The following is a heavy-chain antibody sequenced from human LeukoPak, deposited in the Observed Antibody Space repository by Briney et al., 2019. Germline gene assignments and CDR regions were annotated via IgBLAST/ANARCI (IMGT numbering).Heavy chain of an antibody. D-gene: IGHD3-10*01. V-gene: IGHV1-2*02. CDR2: INPNSGGT. J-gene: IGHJ5*02. CDR1: GYTFTGYY. Sequence: ASVKVSCKASGYTFTGYYMHWVRQAPGQGLEWMGWINPNSGGTNYAQKFQGRVTMTRDTSISTAYMELSRLRSDDTAVYYCARDEGRLLWFGELLDNWFDPWGQGTLVTVSS. CDR3: ARDEGRLLWFGELLDNWFDP.